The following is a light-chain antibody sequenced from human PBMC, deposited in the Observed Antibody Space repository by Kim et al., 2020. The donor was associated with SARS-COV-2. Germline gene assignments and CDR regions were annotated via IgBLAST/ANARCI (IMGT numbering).Light chain of an antibody. CDR3: QTWGTGILV. CDR1: SGHNSYA. CDR2: LNSDGSH. J-gene: IGLJ3*02. Sequence: ASVKLTCTLSSGHNSYAIAWHRQQPEKGPRYLMKLNSDGSHTKGDGIPDRFSGSSSGAERYLTISSLQSEDEADYYCQTWGTGILVFGGGTQLTVL. V-gene: IGLV4-69*01.